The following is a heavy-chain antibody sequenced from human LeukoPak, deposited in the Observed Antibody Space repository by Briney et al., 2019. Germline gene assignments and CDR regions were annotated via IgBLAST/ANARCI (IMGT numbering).Heavy chain of an antibody. D-gene: IGHD4-17*01. CDR1: GFTFSSYW. CDR3: ARVDYGDYAPRGFDY. J-gene: IGHJ4*02. Sequence: GGSLRLACAASGFTFSSYWMHWVRQAPGKGLVWVSRINSDGSSTSYADSVKGRFTISRDNAKNTLHLQMNSLRAEDTAVYYCARVDYGDYAPRGFDYWGQGTLVTVSS. CDR2: INSDGSST. V-gene: IGHV3-74*01.